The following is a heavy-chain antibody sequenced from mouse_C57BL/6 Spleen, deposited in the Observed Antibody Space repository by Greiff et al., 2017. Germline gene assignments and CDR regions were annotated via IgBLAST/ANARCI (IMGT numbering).Heavy chain of an antibody. D-gene: IGHD1-1*01. J-gene: IGHJ1*03. CDR2: IRLKSDNYAT. CDR3: TATTVVAHWYFDV. Sequence: EVQRVESGGGLVQPGGSMKLSCVASGFTFSNYWMNWVRQSPEKGLEWVAQIRLKSDNYATHYAESVKGRFTISRDDSKSSVYLQMNNLRAEDTGIYYCTATTVVAHWYFDVWGTGTTVTVSS. CDR1: GFTFSNYW. V-gene: IGHV6-3*01.